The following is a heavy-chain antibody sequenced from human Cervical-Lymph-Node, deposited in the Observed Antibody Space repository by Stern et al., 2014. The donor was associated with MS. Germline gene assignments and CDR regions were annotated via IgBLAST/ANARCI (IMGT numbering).Heavy chain of an antibody. V-gene: IGHV3-30*18. CDR2: ISDDGREK. D-gene: IGHD6-13*01. CDR3: AKDRSLSWTFDY. CDR1: GFTFSSSG. Sequence: DQLVESGGGVVQPGRSLRLSCAASGFTFSSSGLHWVRQAPGKGLEWVTFISDDGREKSYADSVKGRFTISRDRSKTTVYLQMDSLRAEDTAVYYCAKDRSLSWTFDYWGQGTLVTVSS. J-gene: IGHJ4*02.